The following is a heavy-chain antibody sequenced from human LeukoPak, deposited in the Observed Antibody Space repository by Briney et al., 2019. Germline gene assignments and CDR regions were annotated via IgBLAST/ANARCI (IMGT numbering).Heavy chain of an antibody. V-gene: IGHV4-4*07. CDR3: ARGHYSDYWSGYYQGWFDP. CDR1: GCSISAYY. CDR2: IYTRGSA. D-gene: IGHD3-3*01. Sequence: SETLSLTCTVSGCSISAYYWTSIRQPAGRGLEWIGRIYTRGSANTNPSLKSRVPMSVDTSKNQISLRLSSVTAADTAVYYCARGHYSDYWSGYYQGWFDPWCRGTLVTVSA. J-gene: IGHJ5*02.